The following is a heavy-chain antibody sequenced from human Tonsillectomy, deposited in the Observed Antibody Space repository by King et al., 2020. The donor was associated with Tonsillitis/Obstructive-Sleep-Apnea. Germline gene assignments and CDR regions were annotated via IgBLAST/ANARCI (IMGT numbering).Heavy chain of an antibody. CDR2: IYYSGST. D-gene: IGHD1-26*01. V-gene: IGHV4-59*01. J-gene: IGHJ6*03. CDR3: ARGLLVGALYYYYDMDV. CDR1: GGSISSYY. Sequence: QLQESGPGLVKPSETLSLTCTVSGGSISSYYWSWIRQPPGKGLEWIGYIYYSGSTNYNPSLKSRVTISVDTSKNQFSLKLSSVTAADTAVYYCARGLLVGALYYYYDMDVWGKGTTVTVSS.